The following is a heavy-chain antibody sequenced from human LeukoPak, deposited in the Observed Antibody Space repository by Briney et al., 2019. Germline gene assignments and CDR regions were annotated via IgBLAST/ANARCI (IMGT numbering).Heavy chain of an antibody. Sequence: SETLSLTCAVSGYSISSGYYWGWIRQPPGEGLEWIGSIYHSGSTYYNPSLKSRVTISVDTSKNQFSLKLSSVTAADTAVYYCARSQYQLLSVAFDIWGQGTMVTVSS. CDR3: ARSQYQLLSVAFDI. CDR1: GYSISSGYY. J-gene: IGHJ3*02. CDR2: IYHSGST. V-gene: IGHV4-38-2*01. D-gene: IGHD2-2*01.